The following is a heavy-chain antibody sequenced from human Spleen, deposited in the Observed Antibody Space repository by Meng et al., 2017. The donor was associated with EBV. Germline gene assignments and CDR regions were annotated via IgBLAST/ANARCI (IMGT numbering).Heavy chain of an antibody. J-gene: IGHJ4*02. D-gene: IGHD2-8*01. V-gene: IGHV4-30-2*01. CDR3: ARNTQYGSLYYFGT. CDR1: GGSISSCGYS. CDR2: IYQSGST. Sequence: HLQDSGSALVNPSHSLSLTWPVAGGSISSCGYSWSWIRQPPGKGLEWIGYIYQSGSTFYNPSLRSRVTISLDRSNNQFSLKLNSVTAADTAVYYCARNTQYGSLYYFGTWGQGTLVTVSS.